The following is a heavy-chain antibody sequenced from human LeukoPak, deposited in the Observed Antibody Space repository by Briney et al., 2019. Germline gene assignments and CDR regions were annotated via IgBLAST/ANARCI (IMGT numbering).Heavy chain of an antibody. CDR3: AKDLLGYYSVDY. V-gene: IGHV3-23*01. Sequence: PGGSLRLSCAASGFTFSSYAMSWVRQAPGKGLEWVSGISGSGGRTYYADSVKGRFTLSRDNSENTLFLQMNSLRAEDTAVYYCAKDLLGYYSVDYWGQGTLVTVSS. J-gene: IGHJ4*02. CDR1: GFTFSSYA. D-gene: IGHD3-3*01. CDR2: ISGSGGRT.